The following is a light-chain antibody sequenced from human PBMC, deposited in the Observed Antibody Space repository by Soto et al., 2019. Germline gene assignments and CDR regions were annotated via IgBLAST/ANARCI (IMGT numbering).Light chain of an antibody. V-gene: IGLV2-14*03. CDR2: DVS. J-gene: IGLJ2*01. CDR1: SSDVGNYNY. CDR3: SSYTSSSTVV. Sequence: QSALTQPASVSGSRGQSITISCTGTSSDVGNYNYVSWYKQHSGKAPKLMIYDVSYRPSGVSNRFSGFKSGNTASLTISGLQAEDEADYYCSSYTSSSTVVFGGGTKLTVL.